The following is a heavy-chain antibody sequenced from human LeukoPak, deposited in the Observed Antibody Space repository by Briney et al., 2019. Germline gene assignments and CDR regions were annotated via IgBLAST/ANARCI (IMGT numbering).Heavy chain of an antibody. CDR2: ISAYNGNT. CDR1: GYTFTSYG. D-gene: IGHD3-22*01. Sequence: ASVKVSCKASGYTFTSYGISWVRQAPGQGLEWMGWISAYNGNTNYAQKLQGRVTMTTDTSTSTAYMELRSLRSDDTAVYYCARVRYYDGSGYYCPLFDYWGQGTLVTVSS. CDR3: ARVRYYDGSGYYCPLFDY. V-gene: IGHV1-18*01. J-gene: IGHJ4*02.